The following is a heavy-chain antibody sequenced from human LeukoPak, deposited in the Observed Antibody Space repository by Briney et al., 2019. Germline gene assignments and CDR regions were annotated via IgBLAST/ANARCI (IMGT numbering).Heavy chain of an antibody. CDR1: SYIFTNYG. CDR2: ISAYNGNK. CDR3: ARAGYSRFVDDLDY. D-gene: IGHD1-26*01. V-gene: IGHV1-18*01. J-gene: IGHJ4*02. Sequence: ASVKLSCKASSYIFTNYGINWVRQAPGQGLERMGWISAYNGNKKYTQKLQDRVTMTTDSSTSTAYMELKTLRSDDTAVYFCARAGYSRFVDDLDYWGQGTLVIVYS.